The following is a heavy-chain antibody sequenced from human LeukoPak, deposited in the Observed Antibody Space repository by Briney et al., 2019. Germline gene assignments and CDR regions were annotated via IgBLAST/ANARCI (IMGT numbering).Heavy chain of an antibody. D-gene: IGHD4-23*01. CDR3: ARGDYYGGRFDY. CDR1: GGSFSGYY. Sequence: PSETLSLTCAVYGGSFSGYYWSWIRQPPGKGLEWIGEIYHSGSTNYNPSLKSRVTISVDKSKNQFSLKLSSVTAADTAVYYCARGDYYGGRFDYWGQGTLVTVSS. V-gene: IGHV4-34*01. J-gene: IGHJ4*02. CDR2: IYHSGST.